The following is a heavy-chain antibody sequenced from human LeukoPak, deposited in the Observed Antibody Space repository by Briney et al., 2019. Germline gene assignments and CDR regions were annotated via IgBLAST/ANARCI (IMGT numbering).Heavy chain of an antibody. Sequence: GGSLRLSCAASGFTFSSYGMDWVRQAPGKGLEWVSYISSNSRTIDYANSVKGRFHIPREHAKNTLSLQMNGLRAEDTAVYYGAREGTVTITLDAFDGSGQGTMVSASS. J-gene: IGHJ3*01. CDR2: ISSNSRTI. CDR3: AREGTVTITLDAFDG. CDR1: GFTFSSYG. V-gene: IGHV3-48*04. D-gene: IGHD4-17*01.